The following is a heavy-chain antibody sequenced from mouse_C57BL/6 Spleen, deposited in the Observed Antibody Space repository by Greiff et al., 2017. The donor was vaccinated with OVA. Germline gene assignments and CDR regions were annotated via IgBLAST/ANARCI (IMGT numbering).Heavy chain of an antibody. D-gene: IGHD1-1*01. V-gene: IGHV1-26*01. Sequence: VQLQQSGPELVKPGASVKISCKASGYTFTDYYMNWVKQSHGKSLEWIGDINPNNGGTSYNQKFKGKATLTVDKSSSTAYMELRSLTSEDSAVYYCARGGYGSSYSAYWGQGTLVTVSA. CDR1: GYTFTDYY. CDR3: ARGGYGSSYSAY. CDR2: INPNNGGT. J-gene: IGHJ3*01.